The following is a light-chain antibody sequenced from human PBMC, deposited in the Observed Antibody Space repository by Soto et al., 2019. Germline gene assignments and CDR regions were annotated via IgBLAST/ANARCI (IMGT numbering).Light chain of an antibody. CDR1: QSISDT. J-gene: IGKJ1*01. CDR2: GAS. V-gene: IGKV3-15*01. CDR3: QQRSNWPPMT. Sequence: EIVMTQSPATLSVSPGGRATLSCRASQSISDTLAWYQQKPGQAPRLLIHGASTRATGFPARFSGSGSGTEFTLTISSLEPEDFAVYYCQQRSNWPPMTFGQGTKVDIK.